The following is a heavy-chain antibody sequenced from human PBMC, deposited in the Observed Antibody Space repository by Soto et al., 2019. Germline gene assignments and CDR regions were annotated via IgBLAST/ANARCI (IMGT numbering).Heavy chain of an antibody. CDR3: ARYFRGSGRYFFDY. V-gene: IGHV3-7*03. Sequence: GGSLRLSCVASGFTFISSFMGWIRQAPGKGLEWVANINQDGGVTYYVDSVEGRFTISRDNTKDSLYLQMNSLRGEDTAMYYCARYFRGSGRYFFDYWGQGTLVTVSS. J-gene: IGHJ4*02. CDR1: GFTFISSF. CDR2: INQDGGVT. D-gene: IGHD6-19*01.